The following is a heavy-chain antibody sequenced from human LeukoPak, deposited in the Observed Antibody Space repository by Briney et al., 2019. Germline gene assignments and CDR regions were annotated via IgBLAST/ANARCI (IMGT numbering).Heavy chain of an antibody. CDR1: GYTFTSYG. Sequence: ASVKVSCKASGYTFTSYGISWVRQAPGQGLEWMGWISAYNGNTHYAQKLQGRVTMTTDTSTSTVYMELRSLRSDDTAVYYCAKGSPPRRNYDSRGYYSYYFDYWGQGTLVTVSS. D-gene: IGHD3-22*01. J-gene: IGHJ4*02. CDR2: ISAYNGNT. CDR3: AKGSPPRRNYDSRGYYSYYFDY. V-gene: IGHV1-18*01.